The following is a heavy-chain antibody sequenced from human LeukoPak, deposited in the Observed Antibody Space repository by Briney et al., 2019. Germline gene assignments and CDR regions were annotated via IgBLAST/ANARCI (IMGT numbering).Heavy chain of an antibody. V-gene: IGHV3-23*01. D-gene: IGHD6-19*01. Sequence: GGSLRLSCAASGFTFSSYEMNWVRQAPGKGLEWVSSIDYDGGSGHYADSVKGRFTISRDNSNNTLLLHLNSLRGEDTAVYYCTRNSGWYGLSWGQGTLVTVSS. J-gene: IGHJ1*01. CDR3: TRNSGWYGLS. CDR1: GFTFSSYE. CDR2: IDYDGGSG.